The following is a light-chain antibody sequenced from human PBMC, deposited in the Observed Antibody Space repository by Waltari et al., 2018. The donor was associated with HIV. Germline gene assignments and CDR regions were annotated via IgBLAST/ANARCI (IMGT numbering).Light chain of an antibody. J-gene: IGLJ1*01. V-gene: IGLV2-14*01. Sequence: QSALTQPAAVSGSPGQSITISCTGARGDVGTYNYVSWYQQLPGKAPNLIIYEVSNRTSGLSNRFSGSKSGNTASLTISGLQAEDEGYYYCSSYTSRDTFVFGTGTEVTVL. CDR2: EVS. CDR1: RGDVGTYNY. CDR3: SSYTSRDTFV.